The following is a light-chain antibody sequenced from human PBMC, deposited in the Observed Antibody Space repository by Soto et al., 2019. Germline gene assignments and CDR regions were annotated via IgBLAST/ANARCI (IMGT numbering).Light chain of an antibody. CDR2: GVS. V-gene: IGKV3-15*01. Sequence: EIVLTQSPGTLSLSPGDRATLSCRASQSVSSNLAWYQQKPGQAPRLLIYGVSTRATGVPARFSGSGSGTELTLTIRSLQSEDFAVYYCQHYNSWPRTFGQGTKVDI. J-gene: IGKJ1*01. CDR3: QHYNSWPRT. CDR1: QSVSSN.